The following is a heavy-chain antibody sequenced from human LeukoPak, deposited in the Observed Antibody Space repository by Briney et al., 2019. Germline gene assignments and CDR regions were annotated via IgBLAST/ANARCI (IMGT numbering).Heavy chain of an antibody. CDR2: ISGSSSYT. CDR1: GFTFRASY. V-gene: IGHV3-11*03. Sequence: PGGSRRFSCAALGFTFRASYMSWIRQVPGKGLEWVSYISGSSSYTNYADSVKGRFTISRDNANNSLYLQMNSLRAEDTAVYYCTRITVVAGNTYLADYWGQGTLVTVSS. CDR3: TRITVVAGNTYLADY. J-gene: IGHJ4*02. D-gene: IGHD6-19*01.